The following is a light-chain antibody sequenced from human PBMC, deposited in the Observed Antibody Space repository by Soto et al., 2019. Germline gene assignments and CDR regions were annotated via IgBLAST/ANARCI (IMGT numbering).Light chain of an antibody. CDR3: SSYAGSKGV. CDR1: SSDVGGYNY. CDR2: EVS. J-gene: IGLJ1*01. Sequence: QSALTQPPSASGSPGQSVTISCTGTSSDVGGYNYVSWYQQHPGKAPKLMIYEVSKRPSGVPDRFSGSKSGNTASLTVSGLKAGDEADYYCSSYAGSKGVFGTGTKLTVL. V-gene: IGLV2-8*01.